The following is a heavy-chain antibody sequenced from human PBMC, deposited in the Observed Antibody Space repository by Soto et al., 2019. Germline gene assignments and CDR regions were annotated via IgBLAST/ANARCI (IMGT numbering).Heavy chain of an antibody. CDR3: ARGLSSGWFDY. J-gene: IGHJ5*01. CDR1: GLTFSNYS. V-gene: IGHV3-21*01. D-gene: IGHD6-19*01. Sequence: EVQLVEFGGGLVQPGGSLRLSCAASGLTFSNYSMNWVRQAPGKGLEWVSSISSTSKYIYYADSVKGRFTISRDNAKKSLYLQMNSLRAEDTAVYYCARGLSSGWFDYWGQGTLVTVSA. CDR2: ISSTSKYI.